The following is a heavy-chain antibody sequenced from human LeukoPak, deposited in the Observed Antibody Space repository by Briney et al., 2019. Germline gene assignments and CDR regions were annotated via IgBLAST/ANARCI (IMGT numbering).Heavy chain of an antibody. J-gene: IGHJ6*02. D-gene: IGHD3-22*01. Sequence: GRSLRLSCAASGFTFSSYAMHWVQAPGKGLEWVAVISYDGSNKYYADSVKGRFTISRDSSKNTLYLQMNSLRAEDTAVYYCARVRYYDSSGYSDYYYYYGMDVWGQGTTVTVSS. CDR3: ARVRYYDSSGYSDYYYYYGMDV. CDR2: ISYDGSNK. CDR1: GFTFSSYA. V-gene: IGHV3-30-3*01.